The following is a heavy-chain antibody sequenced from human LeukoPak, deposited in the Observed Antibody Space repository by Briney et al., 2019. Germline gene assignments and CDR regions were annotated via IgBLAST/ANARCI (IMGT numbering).Heavy chain of an antibody. CDR1: GYTFTSYY. D-gene: IGHD2-2*01. J-gene: IGHJ5*02. CDR3: ARAEPDIVVVPAVLNWFAP. V-gene: IGHV1-46*01. CDR2: INPSGGST. Sequence: GASVKVSCKASGYTFTSYYIHCVRQAPGQGLEWMGIINPSGGSTSYAQKFQGRVTMTRDTSTSTVYMELSSLRSEDTAVYYCARAEPDIVVVPAVLNWFAPWGQGTLVTVSS.